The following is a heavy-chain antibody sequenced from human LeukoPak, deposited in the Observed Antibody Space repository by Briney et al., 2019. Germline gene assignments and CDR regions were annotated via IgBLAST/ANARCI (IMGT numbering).Heavy chain of an antibody. CDR2: INPNGGIT. CDR3: ARESVGAFDY. V-gene: IGHV1-46*01. J-gene: IGHJ4*02. CDR1: LYTFTSYY. Sequence: SVNVSRKTSLYTFTSYYMHWVRQAPRQGREWMGIINPNGGITSYAQKFQGRVTMNGDTSTSTVYMELSSLRSEDTAVYYCARESVGAFDYWGQGTLVTVSS. D-gene: IGHD1-26*01.